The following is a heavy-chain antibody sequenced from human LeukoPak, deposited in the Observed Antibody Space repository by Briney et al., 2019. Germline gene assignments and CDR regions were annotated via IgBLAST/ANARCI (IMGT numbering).Heavy chain of an antibody. CDR2: IYYSGST. CDR3: ARRWVGPWYYFDY. Sequence: PSETLSLTCTVSGGSISSSSYYWGWIRQPPGEGLEWIGSIYYSGSTYYNPSLKSRVTISVDTSKNQFSLKLSSVTAADTAVYYCARRWVGPWYYFDYWGQGTLVTVSS. J-gene: IGHJ4*02. CDR1: GGSISSSSYY. V-gene: IGHV4-39*01. D-gene: IGHD2-8*02.